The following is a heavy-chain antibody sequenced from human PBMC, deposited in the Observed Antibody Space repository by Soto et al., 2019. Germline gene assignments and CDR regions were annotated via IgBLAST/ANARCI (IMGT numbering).Heavy chain of an antibody. J-gene: IGHJ5*02. V-gene: IGHV1-69*13. D-gene: IGHD2-2*01. CDR3: ARVGTAMHWFDP. CDR2: IIPIFGTA. Sequence: SVKVSCKASGDTFSSYAISWVRQAPGQGLEWMGGIIPIFGTANYAQKFQGRVTITADESTSTAYMELRSLRSEDTAVYYCARVGTAMHWFDPWGQGTLVTVSS. CDR1: GDTFSSYA.